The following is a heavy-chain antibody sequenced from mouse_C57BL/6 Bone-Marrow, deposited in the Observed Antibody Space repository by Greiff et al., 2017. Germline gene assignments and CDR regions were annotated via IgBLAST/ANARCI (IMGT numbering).Heavy chain of an antibody. CDR1: GYTFTDHT. Sequence: QVQLKESDAELVKPGASVKISCKASGYTFTDHTIHWMKQRPEQGLEWIGYIYPRDGSTKYNEKFKGKATLTADKSSSTAYMQHNSLTSEDSAVYFCTRRGVTTDYFDDWGQGTTLTVSS. J-gene: IGHJ2*01. CDR3: TRRGVTTDYFDD. CDR2: IYPRDGST. D-gene: IGHD2-2*01. V-gene: IGHV1-78*01.